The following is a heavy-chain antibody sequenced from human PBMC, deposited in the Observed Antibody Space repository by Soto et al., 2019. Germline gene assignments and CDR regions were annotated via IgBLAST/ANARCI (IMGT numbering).Heavy chain of an antibody. J-gene: IGHJ3*02. Sequence: GASVKVYCKDSGYALTELSMLLVGEAHGKRLERIGEFDPEDGETIYAQKFQGRVTMTEYTYTDTAYIEMSRLRSEDTAVYYYATAYCSGGSCSPVGAFDIWGQGPMVTVSS. CDR2: FDPEDGET. CDR1: GYALTELS. D-gene: IGHD2-15*01. V-gene: IGHV1-24*01. CDR3: ATAYCSGGSCSPVGAFDI.